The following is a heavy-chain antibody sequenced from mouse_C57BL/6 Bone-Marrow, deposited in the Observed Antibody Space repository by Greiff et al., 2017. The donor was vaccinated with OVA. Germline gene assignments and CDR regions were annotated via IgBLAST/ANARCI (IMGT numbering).Heavy chain of an antibody. CDR3: ARRNYSNHGGFAY. J-gene: IGHJ3*01. V-gene: IGHV1-19*01. CDR2: INPYNGGT. CDR1: GYTFTDYY. Sequence: VQLQQSGPVLVKPGASVKMSCKASGYTFTDYYMNWVKQSHGKSLEWIGVINPYNGGTSYNQKFKGKATLTVDKSSSTAYMELNSLTSEDSAVYYCARRNYSNHGGFAYWGQGTLVTVSA. D-gene: IGHD2-5*01.